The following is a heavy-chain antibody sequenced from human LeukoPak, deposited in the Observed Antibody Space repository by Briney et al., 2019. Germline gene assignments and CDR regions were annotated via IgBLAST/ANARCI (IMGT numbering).Heavy chain of an antibody. CDR2: INYSGST. J-gene: IGHJ4*02. V-gene: IGHV4-39*07. CDR1: GGSISSSSYY. D-gene: IGHD1-1*01. CDR3: ARLSDNDPDY. Sequence: SETLSLTCTVSGGSISSSSYYWGWIRQPPGKGLEWIGSINYSGSTYYNPSLKSRVTISVDTSKNQFSLKLSSVTAADTAVYYCARLSDNDPDYWGQGTLVTVSS.